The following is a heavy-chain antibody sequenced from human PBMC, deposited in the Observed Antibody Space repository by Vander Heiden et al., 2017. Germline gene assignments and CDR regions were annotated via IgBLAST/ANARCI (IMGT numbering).Heavy chain of an antibody. D-gene: IGHD3-3*01. CDR2: INHSGST. Sequence: QVQLQQWGAGLLKPSETLSLTCAVYGGSFSGYYWSWIRRPPGKGLEWIGEINHSGSTNYNPSLKSRVTISVDTSKNQFSLKLSSVTAADPAVYYCARGPRFITSFGVERPYDYWGQGTLVTVSS. CDR1: GGSFSGYY. CDR3: ARGPRFITSFGVERPYDY. J-gene: IGHJ4*02. V-gene: IGHV4-34*01.